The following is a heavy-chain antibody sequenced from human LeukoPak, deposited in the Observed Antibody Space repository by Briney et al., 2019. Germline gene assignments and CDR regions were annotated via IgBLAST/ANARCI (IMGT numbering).Heavy chain of an antibody. V-gene: IGHV4-59*12. D-gene: IGHD4-11*01. CDR2: MYYSGTT. CDR1: GSSMNLYS. CDR3: ARDGGGMTTLTNWSYDY. Sequence: MPSETLSLTCSVSGSSMNLYSWNWIRQSPGKGLEWIAYMYYSGTTNYNPSLENRAAISLDLSRHQFSLRLNSVTAADTAVYYCARDGGGMTTLTNWSYDYWGQGTLVTVSS. J-gene: IGHJ4*02.